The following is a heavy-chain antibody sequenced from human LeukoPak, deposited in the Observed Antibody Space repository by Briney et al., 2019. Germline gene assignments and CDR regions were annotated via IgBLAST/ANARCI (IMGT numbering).Heavy chain of an antibody. CDR3: AKDLLSRYGGNSGPWDP. V-gene: IGHV3-23*01. D-gene: IGHD4/OR15-4a*01. CDR1: GFTFSDYY. CDR2: ISDSGGRT. J-gene: IGHJ5*02. Sequence: GGSLRLSCAASGFTFSDYYISWIRQAPGKGLEWVSSISDSGGRTYYADSVKGRCTISRDNSKNTLYLQMNSLRAEDTAVYFCAKDLLSRYGGNSGPWDPWGQGTLVTVSS.